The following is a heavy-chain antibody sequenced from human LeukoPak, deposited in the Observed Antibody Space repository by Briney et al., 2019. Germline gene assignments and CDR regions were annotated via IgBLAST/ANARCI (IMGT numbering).Heavy chain of an antibody. Sequence: ASVKVSCKASGYTFINYGVCWVRQAPGQGLEWMGWISVYDGNTNYAQRFQGRVTMTTDTSTSTAYLELRSLTSDDTAVYYCARDGVAAAAFLDHWGQGTLVTVSS. J-gene: IGHJ4*02. CDR2: ISVYDGNT. D-gene: IGHD6-13*01. V-gene: IGHV1-18*01. CDR1: GYTFINYG. CDR3: ARDGVAAAAFLDH.